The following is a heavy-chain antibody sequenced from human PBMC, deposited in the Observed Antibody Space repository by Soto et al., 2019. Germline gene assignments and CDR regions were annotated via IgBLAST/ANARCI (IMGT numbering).Heavy chain of an antibody. J-gene: IGHJ6*02. CDR2: FGSGCDR. V-gene: IGHV3-13*04. CDR3: VRAQSRNWNARGYGIDV. D-gene: IGHD1-1*01. Sequence: EVRLVESGGGLLQPGTSVRLSCAAPGFSLSSYDLHWVRQVPEKRLEWVAFFGSGCDRHYSASVKGRFTISRDSAKKSFYLQMNSLKVGDPAVYYCVRAQSRNWNARGYGIDVWGQGTTAIGSS. CDR1: GFSLSSYD.